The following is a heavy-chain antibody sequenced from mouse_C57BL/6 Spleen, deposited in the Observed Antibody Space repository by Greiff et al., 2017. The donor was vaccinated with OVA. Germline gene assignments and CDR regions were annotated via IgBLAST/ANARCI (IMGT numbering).Heavy chain of an antibody. CDR3: ARPSTAQTTWFAY. Sequence: VQLQQSVAELVRPGASVKLSCTASGFNIKNTYMHWVKQRPEQGLEWIGRLDPATGTTKYAPKFQGKATITADTSSNTAYLQLSSLTSEDTAIYYCARPSTAQTTWFAYWGQGTLVTVSA. CDR1: GFNIKNTY. CDR2: LDPATGTT. V-gene: IGHV14-3*01. D-gene: IGHD3-2*02. J-gene: IGHJ3*01.